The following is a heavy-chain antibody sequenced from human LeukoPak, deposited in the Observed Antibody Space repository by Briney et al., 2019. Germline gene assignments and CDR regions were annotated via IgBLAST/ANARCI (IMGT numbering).Heavy chain of an antibody. J-gene: IGHJ4*02. D-gene: IGHD3-22*01. CDR2: IWSDGSNK. V-gene: IGHV3-33*01. CDR3: ARMKYYESSTYYYAFDY. Sequence: PGVSLRLSCAASGFTLRSQGMHWVRQAPGKGLEWVAVIWSDGSNKYYVDSVKGRFTISRDISKNTLYLEMNSLRAEDTAVYYCARMKYYESSTYYYAFDYWGQGTLVTVSS. CDR1: GFTLRSQG.